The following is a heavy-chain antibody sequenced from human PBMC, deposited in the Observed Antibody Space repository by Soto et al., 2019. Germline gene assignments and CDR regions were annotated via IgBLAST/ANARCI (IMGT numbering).Heavy chain of an antibody. CDR3: ARIVLIGRTRGSYFDY. J-gene: IGHJ4*02. CDR2: ISSSSSYI. D-gene: IGHD1-20*01. Sequence: EVQLVESGGGLVKPGGSLRLSCAASGFTFSSYTMNWVRQAPGKGLEWVSSISSSSSYIYYADSVKGRFTISRDNAKNELGLQMNGLRAEDTAVYYCARIVLIGRTRGSYFDYSGEGALVIVSS. CDR1: GFTFSSYT. V-gene: IGHV3-21*01.